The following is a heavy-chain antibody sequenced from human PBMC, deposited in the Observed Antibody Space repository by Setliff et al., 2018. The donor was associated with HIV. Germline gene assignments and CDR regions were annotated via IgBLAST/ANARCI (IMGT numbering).Heavy chain of an antibody. V-gene: IGHV4-59*02. D-gene: IGHD3-10*01. CDR1: GGSVSGYF. CDR2: IYYDGTT. CDR3: ARATFGSTSSGSNYYMDV. J-gene: IGHJ6*03. Sequence: PSETLSLTCTVSGGSVSGYFWSWIRQPPGRGLEWIGYIYYDGTTNSNPSLKSRVTISVTTSKNQFSLKLSSVTAADTALYFCARATFGSTSSGSNYYMDVWGKGTTVTVSS.